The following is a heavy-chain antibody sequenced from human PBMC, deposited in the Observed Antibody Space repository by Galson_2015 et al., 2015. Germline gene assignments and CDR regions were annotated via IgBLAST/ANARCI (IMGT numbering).Heavy chain of an antibody. J-gene: IGHJ4*02. CDR3: ARPDYSNRAGFDY. CDR2: ISSSSSTI. D-gene: IGHD4-11*01. Sequence: SLRLSCAASGFTFSSYSMDWVRQAPGKGLEWVSYISSSSSTIYYADSVKGRFTISRDNAKNSLYLQMNSLRDEDTAVYYCARPDYSNRAGFDYWSQGTLVTVSS. CDR1: GFTFSSYS. V-gene: IGHV3-48*02.